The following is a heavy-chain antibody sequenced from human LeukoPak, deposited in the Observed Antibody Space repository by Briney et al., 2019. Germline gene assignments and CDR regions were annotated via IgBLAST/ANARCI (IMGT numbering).Heavy chain of an antibody. D-gene: IGHD3-22*01. CDR3: ARETYDSSGYGAFDI. J-gene: IGHJ3*02. CDR1: GGSISSYS. CDR2: IYHSGST. V-gene: IGHV4-30-2*01. Sequence: SETLSLTCTVSGGSISSYSWSWIRQPPGKGLEWIGYIYHSGSTYYNPSLKSRVTISVDRSKNQFSLKLSSVTAADTAVYYCARETYDSSGYGAFDIWGQGTMVTVSS.